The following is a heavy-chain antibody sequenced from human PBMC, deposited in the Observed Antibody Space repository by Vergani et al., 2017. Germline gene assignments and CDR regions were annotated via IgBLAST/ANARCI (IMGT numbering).Heavy chain of an antibody. V-gene: IGHV3-23*04. D-gene: IGHD3-10*01. CDR3: AKQYFVSGNYLFNY. CDR2: ISGSGVSA. Sequence: VQLVESGGGVVQNGRSLRLSCTPSSFKSGDYAMNWVRQAPGKGLEWGSGISGSGVSAYYTDSVKGRFTISRDNSKNMLYLKMYNLRTEDTAIYCCAKQYFVSGNYLFNYWGQETLVTVSS. J-gene: IGHJ4*02. CDR1: SFKSGDYA.